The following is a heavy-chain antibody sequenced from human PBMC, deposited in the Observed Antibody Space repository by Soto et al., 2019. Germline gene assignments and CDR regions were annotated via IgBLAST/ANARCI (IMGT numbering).Heavy chain of an antibody. V-gene: IGHV1-8*01. J-gene: IGHJ4*02. CDR1: GYTFTSYD. Sequence: ASVKVSCKASGYTFTSYDIYWVRQATGQGLEWMGWMNPNTGNSGYAQKFQGRVTVTSDTSINTAHMELSSLRSEDTAVYYCARRAETNGWNGFGADKYYFDFWGQGXLVTVYS. D-gene: IGHD1-1*01. CDR2: MNPNTGNS. CDR3: ARRAETNGWNGFGADKYYFDF.